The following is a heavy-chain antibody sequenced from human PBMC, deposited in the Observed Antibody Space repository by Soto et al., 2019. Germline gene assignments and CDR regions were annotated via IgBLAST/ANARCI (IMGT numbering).Heavy chain of an antibody. D-gene: IGHD2-15*01. V-gene: IGHV3-21*01. CDR3: ARDCCGGSCDPGMDV. CDR1: GFNFNSYT. J-gene: IGHJ6*02. Sequence: PVGSLRLSCAASGFNFNSYTINWVRQAPGKRLEWLSSISSSGYIFSTDSVRGRFTISRDNAKNSVYLQINSLRAEDTAVYFCARDCCGGSCDPGMDVWGQGTTVTVSS. CDR2: ISSSGYI.